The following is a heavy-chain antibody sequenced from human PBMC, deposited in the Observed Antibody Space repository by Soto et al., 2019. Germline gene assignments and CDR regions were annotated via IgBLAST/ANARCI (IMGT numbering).Heavy chain of an antibody. Sequence: SVKASCKASGSTFSSYAISWVRQAPGQGLEWMGGIIPIFGTANYAQKFQGRVTITADESTSTAYMELSSLRSEDTAVYYCARRSYYDSSGPSPYYYYGMDVWGQGTTVTVSS. CDR3: ARRSYYDSSGPSPYYYYGMDV. CDR1: GSTFSSYA. V-gene: IGHV1-69*13. D-gene: IGHD3-22*01. CDR2: IIPIFGTA. J-gene: IGHJ6*02.